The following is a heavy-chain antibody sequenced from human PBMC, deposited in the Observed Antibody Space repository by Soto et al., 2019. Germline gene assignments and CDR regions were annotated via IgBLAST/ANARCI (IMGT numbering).Heavy chain of an antibody. CDR2: ISSNGRST. D-gene: IGHD2-8*01. CDR3: ARDRCTNGVCYAPSDY. J-gene: IGHJ4*02. CDR1: GFTFSTYA. V-gene: IGHV3-64*01. Sequence: EVQLVESGGGLVQPGVSLRLSCATSGFTFSTYAMHWVRQAPGKGLEYVSAISSNGRSTYYANSVKGRFTISRDNSKKTLYLQMDSLRAEDMAVYYCARDRCTNGVCYAPSDYWGQGTLVTVSS.